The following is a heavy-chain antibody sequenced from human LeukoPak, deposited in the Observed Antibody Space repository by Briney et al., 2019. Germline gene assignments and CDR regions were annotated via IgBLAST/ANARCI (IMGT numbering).Heavy chain of an antibody. Sequence: GGSLRLSCAASGFTFSSYSMNWVRQAPGKGLEWVSSISSSSSYIYYADSVRGRFTISRDNTKNSLYLQMNSLGAEDTAVYYCARDRWYDILTGYMNWFDPWGQGTLVTVSS. CDR3: ARDRWYDILTGYMNWFDP. CDR1: GFTFSSYS. J-gene: IGHJ5*02. D-gene: IGHD3-9*01. V-gene: IGHV3-21*01. CDR2: ISSSSSYI.